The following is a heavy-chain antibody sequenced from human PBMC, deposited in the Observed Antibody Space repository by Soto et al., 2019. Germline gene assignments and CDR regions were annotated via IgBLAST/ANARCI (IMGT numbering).Heavy chain of an antibody. D-gene: IGHD2-15*01. V-gene: IGHV4-59*01. CDR1: GGSMSSYY. CDR2: ISYSGST. CDR3: ARADPDASVGY. J-gene: IGHJ4*02. Sequence: SETLSLTCTVSGGSMSSYYWTWLRQSPGRGLEWIGYISYSGSTYYNPSLKSRVTISAATSKNQFSLRMNSMIAADTAVYYCARADPDASVGYWGQGTLVTVSS.